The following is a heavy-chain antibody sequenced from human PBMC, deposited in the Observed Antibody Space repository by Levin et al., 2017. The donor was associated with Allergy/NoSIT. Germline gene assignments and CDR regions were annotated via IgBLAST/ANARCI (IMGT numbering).Heavy chain of an antibody. D-gene: IGHD4-17*01. Sequence: SVKVSCNSSFFPFLLSSLLFLRPAPVPGLEWMGRIIPILGIANYAQKFQGRVTITADKSTSTAYMELSSLRSEDTAVYYCARYFASDYGDFAAFDIWGQGTMVTVSS. V-gene: IGHV1-69*02. CDR3: ARYFASDYGDFAAFDI. CDR2: IIPILGIA. J-gene: IGHJ3*02. CDR1: FFPFLLSS.